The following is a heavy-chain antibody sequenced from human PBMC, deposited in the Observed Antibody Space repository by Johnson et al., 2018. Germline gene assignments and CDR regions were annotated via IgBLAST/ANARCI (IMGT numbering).Heavy chain of an antibody. D-gene: IGHD2-15*01. Sequence: QVQLVQSGGGLVMPGRSLRLSCAASGFTFSDYYMSWIRQAPGKGLEWVSYISSSGSTIYYADSVQGRFTISRDNAKNSLYLQINSLRAEDTTVYYCARVGSGHYFYYYMDVWGKGTTVTVSS. CDR2: ISSSGSTI. J-gene: IGHJ6*03. CDR3: ARVGSGHYFYYYMDV. V-gene: IGHV3-11*04. CDR1: GFTFSDYY.